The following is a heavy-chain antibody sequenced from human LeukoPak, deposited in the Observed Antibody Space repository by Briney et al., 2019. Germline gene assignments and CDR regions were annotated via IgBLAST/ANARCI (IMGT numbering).Heavy chain of an antibody. D-gene: IGHD1-26*01. CDR3: VREYSGSYGSRWFDP. Sequence: GESLKISCQGSGYSFTSYWIGWVRQMPGKGLEWMGIIYPGDSDTRYSPSFQGQVTISADKSISTAYLQWSTLKPSDTTIYYCVREYSGSYGSRWFDPWGQGTLVTVSS. CDR2: IYPGDSDT. V-gene: IGHV5-51*01. J-gene: IGHJ5*02. CDR1: GYSFTSYW.